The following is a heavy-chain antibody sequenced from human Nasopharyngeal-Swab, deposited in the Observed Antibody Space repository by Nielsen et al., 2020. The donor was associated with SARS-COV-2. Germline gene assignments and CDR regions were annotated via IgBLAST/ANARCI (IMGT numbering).Heavy chain of an antibody. V-gene: IGHV1-2*06. CDR3: ARNDEVVRFGVDY. CDR2: INPNSGGT. D-gene: IGHD3-16*01. J-gene: IGHJ4*02. Sequence: ASVQVSCKASGYTFTGYYMHWVRQAPGQGLEWMGRINPNSGGTNYAQKLQGRVTMTRDTSITTAYMELSRLRSDDTAVYYCARNDEVVRFGVDYWGQGTLVTVSS. CDR1: GYTFTGYY.